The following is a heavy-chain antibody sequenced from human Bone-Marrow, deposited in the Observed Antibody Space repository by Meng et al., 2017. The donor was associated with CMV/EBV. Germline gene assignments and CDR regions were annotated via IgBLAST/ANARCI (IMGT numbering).Heavy chain of an antibody. J-gene: IGHJ3*02. Sequence: LKISCAASGFTFSDYYMSWIRQAPGKGLEWVSYISSSGSTIYYADSVKGRFTISRDNAKNSLYLQMNSLRAEDTAVYYCAKDPFRMADAFDIWGQGTMVTVSS. CDR2: ISSSGSTI. D-gene: IGHD2-8*01. CDR3: AKDPFRMADAFDI. V-gene: IGHV3-11*01. CDR1: GFTFSDYY.